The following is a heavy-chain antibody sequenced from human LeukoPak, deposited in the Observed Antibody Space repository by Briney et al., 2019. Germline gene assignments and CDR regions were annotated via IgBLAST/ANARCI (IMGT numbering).Heavy chain of an antibody. Sequence: TNYNPSLKSRVTISVDTSKNQFSLKLSSVTAADTAVYYCARGGGHPCSSTSCQLYDFDYWGQGTLVTVSS. D-gene: IGHD2-2*01. CDR2: T. J-gene: IGHJ4*02. CDR3: ARGGGHPCSSTSCQLYDFDY. V-gene: IGHV4-34*01.